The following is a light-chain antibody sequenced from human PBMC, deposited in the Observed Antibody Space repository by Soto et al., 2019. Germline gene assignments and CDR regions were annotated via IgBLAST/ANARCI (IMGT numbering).Light chain of an antibody. CDR1: QSVGSDY. V-gene: IGKV3-20*01. Sequence: EILLTQSPGTLYLSPGERATLSCRASQSVGSDYLAWYQQKHGQAPRILIFGASGRATGIPDRFSGSGSGTDFTLPLSRLEPEDFAAYYCQQYGSLSWTFGQGTKVDIK. CDR3: QQYGSLSWT. CDR2: GAS. J-gene: IGKJ1*01.